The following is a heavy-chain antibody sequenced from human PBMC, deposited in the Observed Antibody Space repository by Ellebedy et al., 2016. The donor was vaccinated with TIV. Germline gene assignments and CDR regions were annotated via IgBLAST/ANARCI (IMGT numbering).Heavy chain of an antibody. CDR1: GGSFSSVTPY. CDR2: SYYIGTT. D-gene: IGHD3-10*01. Sequence: SETLSLTCTVSGGSFSSVTPYRYSIRQPPVSGLSWIGYSYYIGTTNSNPSLKRRVTISEDMSKNQFSLRLNSVTAADTAVYYCAGGSYTHYGMDDWGRGTTVIVSS. V-gene: IGHV4-61*01. J-gene: IGHJ6*04. CDR3: AGGSYTHYGMDD.